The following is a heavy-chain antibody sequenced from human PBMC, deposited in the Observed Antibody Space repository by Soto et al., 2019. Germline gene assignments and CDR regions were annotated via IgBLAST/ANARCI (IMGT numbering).Heavy chain of an antibody. CDR2: IYNSGST. CDR1: GGSVSSGSYY. Sequence: SETLSLTCTVSGGSVSSGSYYWSWIRQPPGKGLEWIGYIYNSGSTNYNPSLKSRVTISVDTSKNHFSLRMSSVTAADTAVYYCDRGSDSGSYYFDYWGRGTLVTVSS. D-gene: IGHD3-10*01. CDR3: DRGSDSGSYYFDY. J-gene: IGHJ4*02. V-gene: IGHV4-61*03.